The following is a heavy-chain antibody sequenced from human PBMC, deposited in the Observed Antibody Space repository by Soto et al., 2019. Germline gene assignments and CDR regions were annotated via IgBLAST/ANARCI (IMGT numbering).Heavy chain of an antibody. CDR3: ARILFGRSVAGGYFYMDV. CDR2: IFSNDEK. CDR1: GFSLSNGKVG. Sequence: HVTLKESGPVLVKPTETLTLTCTVSGFSLSNGKVGVSWIRQPPGKALEWLAHIFSNDEKSYRTSLKGRLTSSEDTSKSQVVLTMTNVEPVDTATYYCARILFGRSVAGGYFYMDVWGKGTTVTVSS. D-gene: IGHD6-19*01. V-gene: IGHV2-26*01. J-gene: IGHJ6*03.